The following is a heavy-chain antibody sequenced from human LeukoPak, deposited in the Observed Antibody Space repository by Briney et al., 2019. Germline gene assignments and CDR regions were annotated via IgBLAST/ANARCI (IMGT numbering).Heavy chain of an antibody. CDR3: AREASSSWYRYFDL. J-gene: IGHJ2*01. CDR2: ISSSSTTT. D-gene: IGHD6-13*01. Sequence: PGGSLRLSCAASGFTFSSYNMNWVRQAPGKGLEWLSYISSSSTTTYYADSVKGRFTISRDNAKNSLYLQMNSLRAEDTAVYYCAREASSSWYRYFDLWGRGTLVTVSS. V-gene: IGHV3-48*04. CDR1: GFTFSSYN.